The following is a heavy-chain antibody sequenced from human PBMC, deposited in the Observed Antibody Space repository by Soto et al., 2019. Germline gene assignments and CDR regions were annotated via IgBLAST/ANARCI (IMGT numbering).Heavy chain of an antibody. D-gene: IGHD2-2*01. CDR3: AREVVPARGVSYYYYYYMDV. CDR2: INHSGST. Sequence: NPSETLSLTCAVYGGSFSGYYWSWIRQPPGKGLEWIGEINHSGSTNYNPSLKSRVTISVDTSKNQFSLKLSSVTAADTAVYYCAREVVPARGVSYYYYYYMDVWGKGTTVTVSS. J-gene: IGHJ6*03. CDR1: GGSFSGYY. V-gene: IGHV4-34*01.